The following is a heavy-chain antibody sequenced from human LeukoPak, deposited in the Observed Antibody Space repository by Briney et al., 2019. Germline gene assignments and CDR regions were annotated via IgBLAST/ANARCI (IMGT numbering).Heavy chain of an antibody. CDR1: GSTFSTYW. CDR3: ASRQQLPGGAFDI. CDR2: IKQDGSEK. D-gene: IGHD6-13*01. J-gene: IGHJ3*02. V-gene: IGHV3-7*01. Sequence: PGGSLRLPCAASGSTFSTYWMSWVRQAPGKGLEWVANIKQDGSEKYYVDSVKGRFNISRDNAKNSLYLQMNSLRAEDTAVYYCASRQQLPGGAFDIWGQGTMVTVSS.